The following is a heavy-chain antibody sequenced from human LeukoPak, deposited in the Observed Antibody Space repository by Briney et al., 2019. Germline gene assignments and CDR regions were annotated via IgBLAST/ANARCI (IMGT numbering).Heavy chain of an antibody. D-gene: IGHD6-13*01. CDR1: GYSFTSYW. V-gene: IGHV5-51*01. Sequence: GDSLKISWKGSGYSFTSYWIGWVRQMPGKGLEWIGIIYPGDSDTRYSPSFQGQVTISADKSISTAYLQWSSLKASDTAMYYCARHPAAAGTNYYYYMDVWGKGTTVTVSS. CDR2: IYPGDSDT. CDR3: ARHPAAAGTNYYYYMDV. J-gene: IGHJ6*03.